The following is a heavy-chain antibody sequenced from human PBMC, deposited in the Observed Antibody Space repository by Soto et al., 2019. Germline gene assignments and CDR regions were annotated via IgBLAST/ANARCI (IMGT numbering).Heavy chain of an antibody. D-gene: IGHD3-22*01. J-gene: IGHJ4*02. CDR3: ARDSSGYYYVGYFDY. Sequence: QVQLVESGGGVVQPGRSLRLSCEAAGFTFSSYGMHWVRQAPGKGLEWVAVIWYDGSNKYYADSVKGRFTISRDKSKNTLYLQMNSLRAEDTAVYYCARDSSGYYYVGYFDYWGQGTLVTVSS. CDR2: IWYDGSNK. V-gene: IGHV3-33*01. CDR1: GFTFSSYG.